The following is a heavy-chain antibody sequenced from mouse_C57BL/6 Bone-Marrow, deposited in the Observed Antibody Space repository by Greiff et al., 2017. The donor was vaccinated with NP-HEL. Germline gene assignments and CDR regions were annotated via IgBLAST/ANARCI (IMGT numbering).Heavy chain of an antibody. CDR3: AREIRGYDFYYAMDY. D-gene: IGHD2-4*01. V-gene: IGHV1-55*01. CDR2: IYPGSGST. Sequence: QVQLQQPGAELVKPGASVKMSCKASGYTFTSYWITWVKQRPGHGLEWIGDIYPGSGSTNYNEKFKSKATLTVDTSSSTAYMQLSSLTSEDSAVYYCAREIRGYDFYYAMDYWGQGTSVTVSS. CDR1: GYTFTSYW. J-gene: IGHJ4*01.